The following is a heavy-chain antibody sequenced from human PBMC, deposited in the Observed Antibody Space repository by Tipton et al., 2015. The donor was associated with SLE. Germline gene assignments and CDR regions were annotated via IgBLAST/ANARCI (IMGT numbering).Heavy chain of an antibody. CDR1: GDSISSGSYY. V-gene: IGHV4-39*07. Sequence: TLSLTCTVSGDSISSGSYYWDWIRQPPGKGLEWIGDIYYTGSTYYNPSLQSRVSISVDTSKNQFSLKVTSVTAADTAVYYCARLVVNTDMVSSFDIWGQGTMVTVSS. CDR2: IYYTGST. J-gene: IGHJ3*02. CDR3: ARLVVNTDMVSSFDI. D-gene: IGHD5-18*01.